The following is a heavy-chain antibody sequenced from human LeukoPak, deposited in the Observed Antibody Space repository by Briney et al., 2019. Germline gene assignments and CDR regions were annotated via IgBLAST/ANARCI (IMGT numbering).Heavy chain of an antibody. V-gene: IGHV1-18*01. CDR2: ISASNGNT. CDR3: ARDMIAAGPNWFDP. CDR1: RYSFTTYG. J-gene: IGHJ5*02. Sequence: GGSVNVSCTASRYSFTTYGISWVRQAPGQGLEWMGWISASNGNTNYAQKLQGRVTMTTNTSTSTAYMELRTLRYDDTTIYDCARDMIAAGPNWFDPWGQGTLVTVSS. D-gene: IGHD6-6*01.